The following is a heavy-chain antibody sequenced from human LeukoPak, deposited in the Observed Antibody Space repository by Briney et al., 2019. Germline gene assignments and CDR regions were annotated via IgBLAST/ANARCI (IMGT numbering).Heavy chain of an antibody. D-gene: IGHD6-13*01. J-gene: IGHJ4*02. V-gene: IGHV3-74*01. CDR1: GFTFSSYW. CDR3: ARDLEGSSWFGY. Sequence: QTGGSLRLSCAASGFTFSSYWMQWVRQAPGKGLVWVPRINSDGSSASYADSVKGRFTISRDNSKNTLYLQMNSLRAEDTAVYYCARDLEGSSWFGYWGQGTLVTVSS. CDR2: INSDGSSA.